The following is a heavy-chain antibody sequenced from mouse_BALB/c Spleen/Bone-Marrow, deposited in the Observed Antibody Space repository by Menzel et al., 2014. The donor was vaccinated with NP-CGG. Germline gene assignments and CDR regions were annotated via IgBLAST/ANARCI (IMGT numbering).Heavy chain of an antibody. Sequence: DVHLVESGAELVKPGASVKLSCTASGFNIKDTYMHWVKQRPEQGLEWIGRIDPANGNTKYDPKFQGKATITADTSTNTAYLQLSSLTSEDTAVYYCARWEYYAMDYWGQGTPVTVSS. J-gene: IGHJ4*01. CDR1: GFNIKDTY. V-gene: IGHV14-3*02. CDR3: ARWEYYAMDY. D-gene: IGHD4-1*01. CDR2: IDPANGNT.